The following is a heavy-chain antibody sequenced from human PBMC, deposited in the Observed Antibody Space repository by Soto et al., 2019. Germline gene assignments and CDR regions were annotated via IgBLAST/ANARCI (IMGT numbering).Heavy chain of an antibody. CDR2: IYYSGST. D-gene: IGHD2-21*02. Sequence: SETLSLTCTVSGGSISSYYWSWIRQPPGKGLEWIGYIYYSGSTNYNPSLKSRVTISVDTSKNQFSLKLSSVTAADTAVYYCARSAVTAVYYYYYMDVWGKGTTVTVSS. J-gene: IGHJ6*03. V-gene: IGHV4-59*01. CDR3: ARSAVTAVYYYYYMDV. CDR1: GGSISSYY.